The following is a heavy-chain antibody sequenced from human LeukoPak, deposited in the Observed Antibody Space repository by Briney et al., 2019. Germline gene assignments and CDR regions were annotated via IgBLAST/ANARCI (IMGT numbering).Heavy chain of an antibody. Sequence: ASVKVSCKASEYSFTGYYMHWVRQAPGQGLEWMGWINPHSGGTDYAQKFRGRVTMTRDTSISTAYMELSILRSDDTAVYYCARASGTYGSGRPYNWFDPWGQGTLVTVSS. V-gene: IGHV1-2*02. D-gene: IGHD3-10*01. J-gene: IGHJ5*02. CDR1: EYSFTGYY. CDR2: INPHSGGT. CDR3: ARASGTYGSGRPYNWFDP.